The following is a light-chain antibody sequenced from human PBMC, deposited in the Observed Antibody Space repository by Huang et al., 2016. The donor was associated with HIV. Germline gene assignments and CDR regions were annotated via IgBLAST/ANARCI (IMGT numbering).Light chain of an antibody. Sequence: EVVLTQSPATLSVSPGERATLSCRASQTVITNLAWYQHKPGQAPRLLIYGASPRAAGVPARFSGSGSGTEFTLTISSLQSEDFAVYYCQQYNNWPMYTFGQGTKVDVK. CDR2: GAS. CDR1: QTVITN. V-gene: IGKV3-15*01. J-gene: IGKJ2*01. CDR3: QQYNNWPMYT.